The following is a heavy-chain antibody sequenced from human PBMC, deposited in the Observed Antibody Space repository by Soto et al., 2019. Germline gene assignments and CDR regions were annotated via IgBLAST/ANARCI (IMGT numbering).Heavy chain of an antibody. CDR3: ARRPGGPVIIRYFDY. V-gene: IGHV4-34*01. J-gene: IGHJ4*02. D-gene: IGHD3-9*01. CDR1: GWSCSGHY. CDR2: INHSGST. Sequence: KTSGTLSLTCAVDGWSCSGHYWSWIRQPPGKGLEWIGEINHSGSTNYNPSLKSRVTISVDTSKNQFSLKLSSVTAADTAVYYCARRPGGPVIIRYFDYWGQGTLVTVSS.